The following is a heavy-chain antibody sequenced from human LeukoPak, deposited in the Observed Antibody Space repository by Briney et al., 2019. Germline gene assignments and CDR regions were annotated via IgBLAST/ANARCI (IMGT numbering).Heavy chain of an antibody. CDR3: ARHSIVGASDFDY. Sequence: TGGSLRLSCAASGFTFSSYAMSWVRQAPGKGLEWVSAMSGSGGSTYYADSVKGRFTISRDNSKNTLYLQMNSLRAEDTAVYYCARHSIVGASDFDYWGQGTLVTVSS. J-gene: IGHJ4*02. V-gene: IGHV3-23*01. CDR1: GFTFSSYA. CDR2: MSGSGGST. D-gene: IGHD1-26*01.